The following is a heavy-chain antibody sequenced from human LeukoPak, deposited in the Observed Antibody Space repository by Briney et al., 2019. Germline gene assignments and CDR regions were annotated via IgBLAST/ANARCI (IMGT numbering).Heavy chain of an antibody. CDR1: GFTFSSYS. CDR2: ISSSSSYI. V-gene: IGHV3-21*01. D-gene: IGHD6-13*01. Sequence: GGSLRLSCAASGFTFSSYSMNWVRQAPGKGLEWVSSISSSSSYIYYADSVKGRFTISRDNAKNSLYLQMNSLRAEDTAVYYCARAGIAAAGRTPGDYWGQGTLVTVSS. J-gene: IGHJ4*02. CDR3: ARAGIAAAGRTPGDY.